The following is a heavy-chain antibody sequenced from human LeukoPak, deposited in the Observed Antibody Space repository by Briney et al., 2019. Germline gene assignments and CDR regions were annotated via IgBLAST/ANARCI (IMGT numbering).Heavy chain of an antibody. J-gene: IGHJ4*02. CDR2: ISGTSNYI. Sequence: GGSLSLSRAASGFSFSTYYVNWVRQAPGKGLEWVSSISGTSNYIYYADSVKGRFTISRDNAKNSLYLHMNSLRAEDTAVYYCARDPFSGYDKRVYYFDYWGQGTLVTVSS. V-gene: IGHV3-21*01. D-gene: IGHD5-12*01. CDR1: GFSFSTYY. CDR3: ARDPFSGYDKRVYYFDY.